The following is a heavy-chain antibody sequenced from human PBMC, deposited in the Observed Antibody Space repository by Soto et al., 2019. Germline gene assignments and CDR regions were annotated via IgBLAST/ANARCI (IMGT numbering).Heavy chain of an antibody. J-gene: IGHJ3*02. D-gene: IGHD4-17*01. CDR3: AHPRGYGVFDAYDI. CDR2: LSPSGGET. Sequence: GGSLRLSCVASGFTFSTYAMSWARQAPGKRLEWVSALSPSGGETYYADSVKGRFTISRDNSMNALYLQMNSLRVEDTAVYYCAHPRGYGVFDAYDIWGPGTMVTVSS. CDR1: GFTFSTYA. V-gene: IGHV3-23*01.